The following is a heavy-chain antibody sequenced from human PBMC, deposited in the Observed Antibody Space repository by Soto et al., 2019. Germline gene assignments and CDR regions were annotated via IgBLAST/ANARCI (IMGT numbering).Heavy chain of an antibody. J-gene: IGHJ5*02. D-gene: IGHD2-2*01. CDR1: GGSISSSSYY. CDR2: IYYSGST. V-gene: IGHV4-39*01. CDR3: ARLTVEYQLLSGWFDP. Sequence: SETLSLTCTVSGGSISSSSYYWGWIRQPPGKGLEWIGSIYYSGSTYYNPSLKSRVTISVDTSKNQFSLKLSSVTAADTAVYYCARLTVEYQLLSGWFDPWGQGTLVTVSS.